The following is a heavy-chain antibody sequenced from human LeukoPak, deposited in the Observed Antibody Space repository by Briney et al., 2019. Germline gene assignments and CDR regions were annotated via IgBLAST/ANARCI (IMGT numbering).Heavy chain of an antibody. CDR1: GFTFSSYA. V-gene: IGHV3-23*01. Sequence: GGSLRLSCAASGFTFSSYAMSWVRQAPGKGLEWVSDINDTSGSKNYADSVKGRFTISRDNSKNTLYLQMNSLRAEDTAVYYCAKCRSKAARDAFDIWGQGTMVTVSS. D-gene: IGHD2-15*01. CDR3: AKCRSKAARDAFDI. CDR2: INDTSGSK. J-gene: IGHJ3*02.